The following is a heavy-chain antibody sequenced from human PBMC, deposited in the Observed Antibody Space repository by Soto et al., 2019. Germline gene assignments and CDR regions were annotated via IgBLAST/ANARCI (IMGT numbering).Heavy chain of an antibody. J-gene: IGHJ6*02. CDR2: IYYSGSP. CDR3: AVPAASAAGASRSYYYLGKDV. CDR1: GGSISGSSYY. V-gene: IGHV4-39*01. Sequence: SETLSLSCTVSGGSISGSSYYWGWIRQPPGRGLEWIGYIYYSGSPYYNPSLKSRVTISVDTSKNQFSLKLSSVTAADTAVYSCAVPAASAAGASRSYYYLGKDVWGQGTTVTDSS. D-gene: IGHD6-19*01.